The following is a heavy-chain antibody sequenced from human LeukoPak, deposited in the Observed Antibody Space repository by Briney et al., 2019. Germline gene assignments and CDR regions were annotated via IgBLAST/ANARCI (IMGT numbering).Heavy chain of an antibody. CDR2: IYYSGST. Sequence: PSQTLSLTCTVSGGSISSSSYYWDWIRQPPGKGLEWIGSIYYSGSTYYNPSLKSRVTISVDTSKNQFSLKLSSVTAADTAVYFCARQTLSRRDGYRASDYFDSWGQGTLVTVSS. V-gene: IGHV4-39*01. D-gene: IGHD5-24*01. CDR1: GGSISSSSYY. J-gene: IGHJ4*02. CDR3: ARQTLSRRDGYRASDYFDS.